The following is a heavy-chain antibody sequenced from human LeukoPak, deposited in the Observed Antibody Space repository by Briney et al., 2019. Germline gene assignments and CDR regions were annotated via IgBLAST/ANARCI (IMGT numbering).Heavy chain of an antibody. Sequence: GGSLRLSCAASGSAFSSYGMHWVRQAPGKGLEWVTVISYDGRNIYYADSVKGRFTISRDNSKNTLYLQMNSLRAEDTAVYYCAKAFGYCSGGSCYYYYYGMDVWGKGTTVTVSS. CDR2: ISYDGRNI. CDR1: GSAFSSYG. D-gene: IGHD2-15*01. J-gene: IGHJ6*04. V-gene: IGHV3-30*18. CDR3: AKAFGYCSGGSCYYYYYGMDV.